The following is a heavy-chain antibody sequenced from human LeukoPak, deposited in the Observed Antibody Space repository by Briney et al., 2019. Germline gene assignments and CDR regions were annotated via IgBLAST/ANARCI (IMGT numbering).Heavy chain of an antibody. V-gene: IGHV3-21*01. CDR3: ARDPGGYSSGGELDV. CDR2: ISSSSSYV. D-gene: IGHD6-19*01. Sequence: GGSLRLSCAASGFTFSSYTMNWVRRAPGKGLEWVSSISSSSSYVYYADSVKGRFTISRDNAKNSLYLQMNSLRAEDMAVYYCARDPGGYSSGGELDVWGKGTTVTVSS. CDR1: GFTFSSYT. J-gene: IGHJ6*04.